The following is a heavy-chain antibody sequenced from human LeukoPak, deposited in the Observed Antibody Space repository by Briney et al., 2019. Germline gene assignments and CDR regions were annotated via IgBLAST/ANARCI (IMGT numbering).Heavy chain of an antibody. CDR3: AREKYFWSGYYFDY. CDR2: IYYSGST. Sequence: PSETLSLTCGVYGGSFRGYYWSWIRQPPGKGLEWIGYIYYSGSTNYNPSLKSRVTISVDTSKNQFSLKLSSVTAADTAVYYCAREKYFWSGYYFDYWGQGTLVTVSS. V-gene: IGHV4-59*01. J-gene: IGHJ4*02. CDR1: GGSFRGYY. D-gene: IGHD3-3*01.